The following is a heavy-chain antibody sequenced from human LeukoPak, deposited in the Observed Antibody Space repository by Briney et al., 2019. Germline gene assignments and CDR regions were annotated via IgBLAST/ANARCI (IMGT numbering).Heavy chain of an antibody. Sequence: PGGSLRLSCAASGFTFGDYYMSWIRQAPGKGLEWVSYISSSGSTIYYTDSVKGRFTISRDNDKNSLYLQMNSLRAEDTAVYYCALMTTVGLDYWGQGTLVTVSS. CDR2: ISSSGSTI. CDR3: ALMTTVGLDY. J-gene: IGHJ4*02. V-gene: IGHV3-11*01. CDR1: GFTFGDYY. D-gene: IGHD4-11*01.